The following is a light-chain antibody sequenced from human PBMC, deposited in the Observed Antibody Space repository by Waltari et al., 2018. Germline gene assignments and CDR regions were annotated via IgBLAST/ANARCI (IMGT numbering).Light chain of an antibody. Sequence: SRALTQPPSVSVSPGQTATISCPAQDLDTNYAHWYQRRPGRSPVLVLHQNNKRPSGIPDRFSGSKSGKTATLTISGTQAMDEADYYCQAWDSGTVFGGGTKLTVL. J-gene: IGLJ3*02. CDR1: DLDTNY. V-gene: IGLV3-1*01. CDR2: QNN. CDR3: QAWDSGTV.